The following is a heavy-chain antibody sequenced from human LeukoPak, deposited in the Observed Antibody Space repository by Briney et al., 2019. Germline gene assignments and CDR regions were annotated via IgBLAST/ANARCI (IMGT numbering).Heavy chain of an antibody. D-gene: IGHD3-22*01. V-gene: IGHV3-23*01. Sequence: SGGSLRLSCAAPGFTFSSYAMSWVRQAPGKGLEWVSAISGSGGSTYYADSVKGRFTISRDNSKNTLYLQMNSLRAEDTAVYYCAKFSSSGSSGYYPTPFDYWGQGTLVTVSS. J-gene: IGHJ4*02. CDR1: GFTFSSYA. CDR2: ISGSGGST. CDR3: AKFSSSGSSGYYPTPFDY.